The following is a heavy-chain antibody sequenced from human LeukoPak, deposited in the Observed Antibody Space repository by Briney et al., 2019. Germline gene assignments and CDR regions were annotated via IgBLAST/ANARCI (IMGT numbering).Heavy chain of an antibody. D-gene: IGHD2-15*01. Sequence: SETLSLTCTVSGGSISSSSYYWSWIRQPPGKGLEWIGYIYYSGSTNYNPSLKSRVTISVDTSKNQFSLKLSSVTAADTAVYYCARASGMPSFDYWGQGTLVTVSS. J-gene: IGHJ4*02. CDR2: IYYSGST. V-gene: IGHV4-61*01. CDR1: GGSISSSSYY. CDR3: ARASGMPSFDY.